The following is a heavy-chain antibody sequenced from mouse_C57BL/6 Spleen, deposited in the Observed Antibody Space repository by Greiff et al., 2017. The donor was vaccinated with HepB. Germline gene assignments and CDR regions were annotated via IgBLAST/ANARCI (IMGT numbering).Heavy chain of an antibody. CDR3: ARSDYYGFAY. Sequence: VQRVESGPELVKPGASVKISCKASGYAFSSSWMNWVKQRPGKGLEWIGRIYPGDGDTNYNGKFKGKATLTADKSSSTAYMQLSSLTSEDSAVYFCARSDYYGFAYWGQGTLVTVSA. CDR2: IYPGDGDT. J-gene: IGHJ3*01. CDR1: GYAFSSSW. V-gene: IGHV1-82*01. D-gene: IGHD1-1*01.